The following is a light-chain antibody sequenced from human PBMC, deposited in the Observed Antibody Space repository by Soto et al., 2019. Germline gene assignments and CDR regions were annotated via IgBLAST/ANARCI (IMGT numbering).Light chain of an antibody. CDR2: VAS. CDR1: QDISNH. J-gene: IGKJ1*01. CDR3: LQHNSYPRT. Sequence: DIQMTQSPSAMSASVGDRVTITCRASQDISNHVAWFQQKPGKVPKRLIYVASSLQSGVPSRFSGSGSGTEFTLTISSLEPEYFATYYCLQHNSYPRTFGQGTKVEIK. V-gene: IGKV1-17*03.